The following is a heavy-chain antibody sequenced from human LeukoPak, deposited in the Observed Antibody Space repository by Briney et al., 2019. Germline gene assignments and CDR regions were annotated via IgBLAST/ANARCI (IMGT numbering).Heavy chain of an antibody. Sequence: GGSLRLSCAASGFTFSSYAMSWVRQAPGKGLEWVSAISGSGGSTYYADSMKGRFTISRDNSKNTLYLQMNSLRAEDTAVYYCAKDLAYYYGSGSYYNGIDYWGQGALVTVSS. CDR1: GFTFSSYA. D-gene: IGHD3-10*01. J-gene: IGHJ4*02. CDR3: AKDLAYYYGSGSYYNGIDY. CDR2: ISGSGGST. V-gene: IGHV3-23*01.